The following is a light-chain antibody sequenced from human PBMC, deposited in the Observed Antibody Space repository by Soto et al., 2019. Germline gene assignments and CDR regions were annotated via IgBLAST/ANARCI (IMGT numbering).Light chain of an antibody. CDR2: EVS. CDR3: TSYVGSNIWV. J-gene: IGLJ3*02. Sequence: QSALTQPPSASGSPGQSVTISCTGTSSDVGAYKYVSWYQQYPGKAPKLMIYEVSKRPSGVPDRFSGSKSGNTASLTVSGLPAEDEADYYCTSYVGSNIWVFGGGTTLTVL. CDR1: SSDVGAYKY. V-gene: IGLV2-8*01.